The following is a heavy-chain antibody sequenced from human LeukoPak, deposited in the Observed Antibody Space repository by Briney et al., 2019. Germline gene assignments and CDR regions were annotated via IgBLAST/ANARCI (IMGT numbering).Heavy chain of an antibody. CDR3: ARLLYDFWSGYYWFDP. V-gene: IGHV4-38-2*01. J-gene: IGHJ5*02. D-gene: IGHD3-3*01. Sequence: SETLSLTCAVSGYSISSGYYWGWIRQPPGKGLEWIGSIYHSGSTYYNPSLKSRVTISVDTSKNQFSLKLSSVTAADTAVYYCARLLYDFWSGYYWFDPWGQGTLVTVSS. CDR1: GYSISSGYY. CDR2: IYHSGST.